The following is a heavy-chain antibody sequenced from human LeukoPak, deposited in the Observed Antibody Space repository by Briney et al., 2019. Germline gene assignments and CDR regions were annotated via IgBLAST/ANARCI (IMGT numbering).Heavy chain of an antibody. CDR1: GFSFSSYA. Sequence: GGSLRLSCATSGFSFSSYAMSWVRQAPGKGLEWVSAMSSSDDGRYYAASVRGRFTISRDNAKNSLYLQMNSLRAEDTAVYYCASFRVAARDYWGQGTLVTVSS. CDR2: MSSSDDGR. J-gene: IGHJ4*02. V-gene: IGHV3-23*01. D-gene: IGHD6-6*01. CDR3: ASFRVAARDY.